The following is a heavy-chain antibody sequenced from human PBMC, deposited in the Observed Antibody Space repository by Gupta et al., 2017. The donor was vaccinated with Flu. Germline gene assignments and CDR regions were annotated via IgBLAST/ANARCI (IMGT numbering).Heavy chain of an antibody. CDR2: ISSSSSTI. J-gene: IGHJ4*02. Sequence: EVQLVESGGGLVQPGGSLRLSCAASGFTFSSYRMTWVRQAPGKGLEWVSYISSSSSTIYYADSVKGRFTISRDNAKNSLYLQMNSLRDEDTAVYYCARSFYDYVWWSYRAYYFDYWGQGTLVTVSS. V-gene: IGHV3-48*02. CDR3: ARSFYDYVWWSYRAYYFDY. D-gene: IGHD3-16*02. CDR1: GFTFSSYR.